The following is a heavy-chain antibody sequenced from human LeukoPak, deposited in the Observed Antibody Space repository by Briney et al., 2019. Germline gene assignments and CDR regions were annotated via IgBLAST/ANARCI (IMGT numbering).Heavy chain of an antibody. D-gene: IGHD6-19*01. CDR1: GYTFTDYY. Sequence: ASVKVSCKASGYTFTDYYIHWVRQAPGQGLEWMGWINPNSGGTNSAQKFQGRVTMTKDTSISTAYMELNRLRSGDTAVYFCARAIAVVDYWGQGTLVTVSS. CDR3: ARAIAVVDY. V-gene: IGHV1-2*02. J-gene: IGHJ4*02. CDR2: INPNSGGT.